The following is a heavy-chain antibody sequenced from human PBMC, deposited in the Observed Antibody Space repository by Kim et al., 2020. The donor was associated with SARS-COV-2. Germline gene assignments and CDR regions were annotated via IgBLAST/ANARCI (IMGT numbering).Heavy chain of an antibody. D-gene: IGHD3-16*02. V-gene: IGHV4-31*03. J-gene: IGHJ4*02. CDR3: ARAPRGGVITFGGVISGGFDY. CDR2: IYYSGGT. Sequence: SETLSLTCTVSGGSISSGGYYWSWIRQHPGKGLEWIGYIYYSGGTYYNPSLKSRVTISVDTSKNQFSLKLSSVTAADTAVYYCARAPRGGVITFGGVISGGFDYWGQGTLVTVSS. CDR1: GGSISSGGYY.